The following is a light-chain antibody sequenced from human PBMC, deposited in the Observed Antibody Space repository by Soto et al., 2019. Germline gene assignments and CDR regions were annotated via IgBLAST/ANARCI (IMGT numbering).Light chain of an antibody. CDR2: GAS. CDR3: QQRSNWPPIT. Sequence: EIVLTQSPGTLSLSPGERVTLSCRASQSVTSSYIAWYQQKSGQAPRLLLYGASSRATGIPDRFSGSGSGTDFTLTINSLEPEDFAVYYCQQRSNWPPITFGQGTRLEIK. CDR1: QSVTSSY. V-gene: IGKV3D-20*02. J-gene: IGKJ5*01.